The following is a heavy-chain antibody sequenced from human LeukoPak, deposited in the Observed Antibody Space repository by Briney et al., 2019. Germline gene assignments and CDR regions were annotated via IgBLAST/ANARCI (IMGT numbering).Heavy chain of an antibody. V-gene: IGHV1-8*01. D-gene: IGHD3-22*01. CDR1: GYTFTSYD. Sequence: RASVKVSCKASGYTFTSYDFNWVRQATGQGLEWMSWMNSNSGTTCYAQKYQGRGTMTSNSSITTAYMELSSMRSEDTAVYYCARARNYYDRQTDYWGQGTLVTVSS. J-gene: IGHJ4*02. CDR2: MNSNSGTT. CDR3: ARARNYYDRQTDY.